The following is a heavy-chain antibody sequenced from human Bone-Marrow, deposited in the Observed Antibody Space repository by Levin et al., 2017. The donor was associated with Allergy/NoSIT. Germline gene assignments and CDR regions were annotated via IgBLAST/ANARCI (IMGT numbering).Heavy chain of an antibody. CDR1: GYSFTDYY. V-gene: IGHV1-2*02. Sequence: ASVKVSCKASGYSFTDYYIHWLRQAPRQGPEWMGWINPKSGGTNYAQRFHGRVTMTRDTSIGVVYMEVHSLTSDDTAVYYCARDSLHCGSISCFQNAARRGFDSWGQGALVTVSS. D-gene: IGHD2-2*01. CDR2: INPKSGGT. CDR3: ARDSLHCGSISCFQNAARRGFDS. J-gene: IGHJ4*02.